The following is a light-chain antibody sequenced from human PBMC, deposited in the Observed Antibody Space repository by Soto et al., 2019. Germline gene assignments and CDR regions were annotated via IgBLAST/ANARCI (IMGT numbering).Light chain of an antibody. CDR2: DAS. CDR3: QQRRIWLT. J-gene: IGKJ4*01. V-gene: IGKV3-11*01. CDR1: QSVGNF. Sequence: EIILTQSPATLSLSPGERATLSCRASQSVGNFLAWYQQKPGQAPRLLIYDASNRATGIPGRFSGSGSGTDFSLTISSLEPADFAVYYCQQRRIWLTFGGGTKVEVK.